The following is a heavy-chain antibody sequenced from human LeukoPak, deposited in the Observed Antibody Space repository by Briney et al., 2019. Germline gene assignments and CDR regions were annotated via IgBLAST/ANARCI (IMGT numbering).Heavy chain of an antibody. J-gene: IGHJ4*02. Sequence: ASVKVSCKASGYTFTSYDINWVRQATGQGLEWMGWMNPNSGNTGYAQKFQGRVTITRNTSISTAYMELSSLRSEDTAVYYCARTHSSSSAFDYWGQGTLVTVSS. CDR3: ARTHSSSSAFDY. CDR2: MNPNSGNT. D-gene: IGHD6-6*01. V-gene: IGHV1-8*03. CDR1: GYTFTSYD.